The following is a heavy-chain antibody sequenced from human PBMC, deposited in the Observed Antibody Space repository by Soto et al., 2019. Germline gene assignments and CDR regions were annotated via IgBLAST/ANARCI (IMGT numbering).Heavy chain of an antibody. CDR3: ARDNSGSWDY. Sequence: ASVKVSCKTSGYSFTDYDIHWVRQAPGQGLEWMGWINPNSGGTNYAQKFQGWVTMTRDMSISTAYMELSRLRSDDTAVYYCARDNSGSWDYWGQGTLVTVSS. D-gene: IGHD1-26*01. J-gene: IGHJ4*02. CDR1: GYSFTDYD. V-gene: IGHV1-2*04. CDR2: INPNSGGT.